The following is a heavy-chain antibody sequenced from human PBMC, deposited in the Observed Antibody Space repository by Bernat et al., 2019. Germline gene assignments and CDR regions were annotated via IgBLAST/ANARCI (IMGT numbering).Heavy chain of an antibody. CDR3: VRSFGSSSWYFDL. CDR1: GGSISSDGYY. Sequence: QLQLQESGPGLVKPSQTLSLTCTVSGGSISSDGYYWSWIRQHPGKGLEWIGYIYYSGSTYYNTSLESRVTISVDTSQRQFSLRLSSVTAADTAVYYCVRSFGSSSWYFDLWGRGTLVSVSS. CDR2: IYYSGST. V-gene: IGHV4-31*03. J-gene: IGHJ2*01. D-gene: IGHD6-13*01.